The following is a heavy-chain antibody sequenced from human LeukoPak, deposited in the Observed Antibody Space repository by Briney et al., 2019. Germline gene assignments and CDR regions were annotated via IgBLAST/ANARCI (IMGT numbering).Heavy chain of an antibody. CDR3: TREKNDFLTGNKYYYSYSDV. V-gene: IGHV3-21*01. CDR2: ISASGSSV. J-gene: IGHJ6*03. Sequence: GGSLRLSCSASDFTFKNFSMNWVRQAPGKGPEWVSSISASGSSVYYADSVKGRFSISRDNAKNSLLLQLNTLRAEDTAVYYCTREKNDFLTGNKYYYSYSDVWGRGTTVTVSS. CDR1: DFTFKNFS. D-gene: IGHD3-9*01.